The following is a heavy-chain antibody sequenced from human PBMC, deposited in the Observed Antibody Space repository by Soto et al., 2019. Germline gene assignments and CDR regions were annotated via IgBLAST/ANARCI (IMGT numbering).Heavy chain of an antibody. D-gene: IGHD3-16*01. J-gene: IGHJ4*02. CDR1: GFFFSDFQ. V-gene: IGHV3-21*01. CDR3: ARDNLAFQGAFDL. Sequence: PWGSLRLSCAASGFFFSDFQFNWCRHSPGGGLEWLSSITGTSAFTEYAESIEGRFTISRDNPNKLLFLHMDNLRPEDTAVYYCARDNLAFQGAFDLWGQGTLVTVSS. CDR2: ITGTSAFT.